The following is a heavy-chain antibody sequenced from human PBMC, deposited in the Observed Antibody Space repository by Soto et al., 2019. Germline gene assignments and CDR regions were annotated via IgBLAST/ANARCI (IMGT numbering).Heavy chain of an antibody. D-gene: IGHD3-10*01. J-gene: IGHJ6*03. CDR1: GFTFSSYS. Sequence: GGSLRLSCAASGFTFSSYSMNWVRQAPGKGLEWVSSISSSSSYIYYADSVKGRFTISRDNAKNSLYLQMNSLRAEDTAVYYCASPYGSGSYYAPVYYYYMDVWGKGTTVTVSS. CDR3: ASPYGSGSYYAPVYYYYMDV. CDR2: ISSSSSYI. V-gene: IGHV3-21*01.